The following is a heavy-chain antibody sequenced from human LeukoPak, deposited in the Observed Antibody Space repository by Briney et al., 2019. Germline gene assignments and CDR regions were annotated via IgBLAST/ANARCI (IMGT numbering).Heavy chain of an antibody. J-gene: IGHJ4*02. CDR2: INHSGST. D-gene: IGHD6-19*01. CDR3: ARGAKMGIFGSGWKAAFDY. CDR1: GGSISSSGYY. Sequence: PSETLSLTCTVSGGSISSSGYYWSWIRQPPGKGLEWIGEINHSGSTNYNPSLKSRVTISVDTSKNQFSLKLSSVTAADTAVYYCARGAKMGIFGSGWKAAFDYWGQGTLVTVSS. V-gene: IGHV4-39*07.